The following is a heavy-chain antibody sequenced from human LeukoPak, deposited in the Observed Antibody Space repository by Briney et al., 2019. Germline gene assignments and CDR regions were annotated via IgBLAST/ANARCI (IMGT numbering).Heavy chain of an antibody. D-gene: IGHD6-13*01. CDR2: INPNSGGT. Sequence: SVKVSCKASGYTFTGYYMHWVRQAPGQGLEWMGWINPNSGGTNYAQKFQGRVTMTRDTSISTAYMELSRLRSDDTAVYFCTRDVAEGQQVIQNFFDYWGQGALVTVSS. J-gene: IGHJ4*02. CDR3: TRDVAEGQQVIQNFFDY. V-gene: IGHV1-2*02. CDR1: GYTFTGYY.